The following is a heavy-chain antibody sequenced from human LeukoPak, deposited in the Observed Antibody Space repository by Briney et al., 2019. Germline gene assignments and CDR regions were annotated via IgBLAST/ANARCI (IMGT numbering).Heavy chain of an antibody. CDR3: ARDRGLYGDWGGD. V-gene: IGHV1-18*01. Sequence: ASVKVSCKASGYTFTSYGISWVRQAPGQGLEWMGIINPSDGKTSYAQKFQGRVTMTTDTSTSTAYMELRSLRSDDTAVYYCARDRGLYGDWGGDWGQGTLVTVSS. CDR1: GYTFTSYG. J-gene: IGHJ4*02. D-gene: IGHD4-17*01. CDR2: INPSDGKT.